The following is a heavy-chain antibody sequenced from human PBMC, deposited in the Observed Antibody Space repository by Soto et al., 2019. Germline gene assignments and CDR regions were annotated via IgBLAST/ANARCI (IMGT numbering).Heavy chain of an antibody. CDR3: ARQIFKKKDGDYYGSGSSVKAVGGRFLYYYYGMDV. V-gene: IGHV5-51*01. CDR1: GYSFASYW. Sequence: GESLKISCKGSGYSFASYWIGWVRQMPGKGLEWMGIIYPGDSDTRYSPSFQGQVTISAAKSISTAYLQWSSLKASDTAMYYCARQIFKKKDGDYYGSGSSVKAVGGRFLYYYYGMDVWGQGTTVTVSS. J-gene: IGHJ6*02. D-gene: IGHD3-10*01. CDR2: IYPGDSDT.